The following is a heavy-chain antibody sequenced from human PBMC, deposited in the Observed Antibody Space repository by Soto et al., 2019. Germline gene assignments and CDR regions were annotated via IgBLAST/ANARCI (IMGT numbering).Heavy chain of an antibody. CDR2: ISTSVGST. V-gene: IGHV3-23*01. CDR3: AKGGQSYDC. CDR1: GFTFSTYA. J-gene: IGHJ4*02. Sequence: GGTLRLCCAASGFTFSTYAMSWVRQAPGKGLEWVSAISTSVGSTYYTDSVKGRFTISRDNSKNILYLQMNSLRAEDTAVYYCAKGGQSYDCWGQGTLVTVSS. D-gene: IGHD3-10*01.